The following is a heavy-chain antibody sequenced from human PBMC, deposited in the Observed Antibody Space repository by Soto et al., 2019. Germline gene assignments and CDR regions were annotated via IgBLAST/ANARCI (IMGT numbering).Heavy chain of an antibody. J-gene: IGHJ4*02. Sequence: QVQLVQSGAEVKKPGSSVKVSCKASGGTFSSYAISWVRQAPGQGLEWMGGIIPIFGTANYAQKFQARVTITADKSTSAAHMELSSLRSEDTAVYYCARWGLRDGYNRWYFDYGGQGTLVTVSS. V-gene: IGHV1-69*06. CDR2: IIPIFGTA. CDR3: ARWGLRDGYNRWYFDY. D-gene: IGHD5-12*01. CDR1: GGTFSSYA.